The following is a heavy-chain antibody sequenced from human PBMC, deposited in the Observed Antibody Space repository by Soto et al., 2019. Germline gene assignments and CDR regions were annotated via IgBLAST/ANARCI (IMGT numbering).Heavy chain of an antibody. V-gene: IGHV3-48*02. CDR3: ARVDPFSYSYGSDY. Sequence: GGSLRLSCAASGFTFSSYSMNWVRQAPGKGLEWVSYISSSSSTIYYADSAKGRFTISRDNAKNSLYLQMNSLRDEDTAVYYCARVDPFSYSYGSDYWGQGTLVTVSS. CDR2: ISSSSSTI. CDR1: GFTFSSYS. D-gene: IGHD5-18*01. J-gene: IGHJ4*02.